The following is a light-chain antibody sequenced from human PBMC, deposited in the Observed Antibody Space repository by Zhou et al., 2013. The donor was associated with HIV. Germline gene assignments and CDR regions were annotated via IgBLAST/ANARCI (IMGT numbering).Light chain of an antibody. CDR1: QDITHY. V-gene: IGKV1-16*01. CDR2: AAS. Sequence: DIQMTQSPSSLSASVGDRVTITCRASQDITHYLAWFQQKPWKAPKLLIYAASSLQSGVPSRFSGTGSGTEFALTIGSLQPEDFAIYYCQQSYSFPQLTFGPGTKVDIK. J-gene: IGKJ3*01. CDR3: QQSYSFPQLT.